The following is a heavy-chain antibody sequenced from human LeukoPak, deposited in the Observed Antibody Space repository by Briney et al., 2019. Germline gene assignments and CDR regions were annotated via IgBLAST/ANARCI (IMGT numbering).Heavy chain of an antibody. J-gene: IGHJ4*02. Sequence: PGGSLRLSCAASGFTFSSYAMSWVRQAPGKGLEWVSAISGSGGSTYYADSVKGRFTISRDNSKNTLYLQMNSLRAEDTAVYYYAKGEGNFGDFWSGYYNPHFDYWGQGTLVTVSS. CDR1: GFTFSSYA. CDR2: ISGSGGST. D-gene: IGHD3-3*01. CDR3: AKGEGNFGDFWSGYYNPHFDY. V-gene: IGHV3-23*01.